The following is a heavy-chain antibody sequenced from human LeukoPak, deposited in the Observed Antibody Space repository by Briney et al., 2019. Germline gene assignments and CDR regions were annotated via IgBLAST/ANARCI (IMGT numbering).Heavy chain of an antibody. J-gene: IGHJ6*02. CDR1: GFTFSSYA. D-gene: IGHD2-2*01. Sequence: GGSLRLSCAASGFTFSSYAISWVRQAPGQGLEWMGRIIPILGIANYAQKFQGRVTITADKSTSTAYMELSSLRSEDTAVYYCAGEYCSSTSCYPPYYYGMDVWGQGTTVTVSS. CDR3: AGEYCSSTSCYPPYYYGMDV. V-gene: IGHV1-69*04. CDR2: IIPILGIA.